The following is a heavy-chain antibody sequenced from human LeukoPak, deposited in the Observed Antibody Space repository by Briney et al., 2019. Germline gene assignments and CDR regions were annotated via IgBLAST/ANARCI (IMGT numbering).Heavy chain of an antibody. Sequence: TGGSLRLSCAASGFTFNKYALSWVRQAPGKGLEWVSVIYSGGSTYYADSVKGRFTISRHNSKNTLYLQMNSLRAEDTAVYYCARDGSYSRGMDVWGQGTTVTVSS. D-gene: IGHD1-26*01. CDR3: ARDGSYSRGMDV. CDR1: GFTFNKYA. CDR2: IYSGGST. J-gene: IGHJ6*02. V-gene: IGHV3-53*04.